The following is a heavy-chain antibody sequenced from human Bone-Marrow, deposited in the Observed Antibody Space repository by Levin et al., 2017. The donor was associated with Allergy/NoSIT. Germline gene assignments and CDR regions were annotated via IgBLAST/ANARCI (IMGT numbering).Heavy chain of an antibody. V-gene: IGHV1-69*01. Sequence: KISCKASGGTFSNNAINWVRQAPGQGLEWMGGVIPIFSTTNYAQNFQDRVTISADASTSTAYMELSSLRPEDTAVYYCARAIKPFVVDGTDADYWGQGTLVTVSS. D-gene: IGHD6-19*01. CDR3: ARAIKPFVVDGTDADY. CDR2: VIPIFSTT. CDR1: GGTFSNNA. J-gene: IGHJ4*02.